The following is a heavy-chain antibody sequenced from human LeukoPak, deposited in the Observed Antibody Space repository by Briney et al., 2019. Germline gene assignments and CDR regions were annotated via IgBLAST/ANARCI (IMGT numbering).Heavy chain of an antibody. V-gene: IGHV3-48*03. CDR1: GFTFSSYE. Sequence: GGSLRLSCAASGFTFSSYEMNWGRQAPGKGLEWVSYISSSGSTIYYADSVKGRFTISRDNAKNSLNLQMNSLRAEDTAVYYCARDLDGSGEFDYWGQGTLVTVSS. CDR3: ARDLDGSGEFDY. CDR2: ISSSGSTI. D-gene: IGHD3-10*01. J-gene: IGHJ4*02.